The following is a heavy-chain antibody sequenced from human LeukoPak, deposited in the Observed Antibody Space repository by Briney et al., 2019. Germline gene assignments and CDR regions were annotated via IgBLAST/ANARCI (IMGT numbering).Heavy chain of an antibody. CDR2: INHSGST. V-gene: IGHV4-34*01. J-gene: IGHJ6*03. CDR1: GGSFSGYY. CDR3: ARGRVSSSSWYSTYYYYFYMDV. D-gene: IGHD6-13*01. Sequence: SETLSLTCAVYGGSFSGYYWSWVRQPPGKGLEWIGEINHSGSTNYNPSLKSRVTISVDTSQNQFSLKLSSVTAADTAVYFCARGRVSSSSWYSTYYYYFYMDVWGKGTTVTVSS.